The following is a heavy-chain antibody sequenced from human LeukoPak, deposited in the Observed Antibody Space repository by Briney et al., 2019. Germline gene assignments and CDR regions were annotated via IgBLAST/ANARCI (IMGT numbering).Heavy chain of an antibody. CDR1: GFTFSDYY. J-gene: IGHJ4*02. CDR3: AKDPDYYGSGSYSGDY. CDR2: ISNSGDTK. Sequence: GGSLRLSCATSGFTFSDYYMNWIRQAPGKGPEWVSYISNSGDTKYYTDSVKGRFTISRDNAKNSLYLQMNSLRAEDTAVYYCAKDPDYYGSGSYSGDYWGQGTLVTVSS. D-gene: IGHD3-10*01. V-gene: IGHV3-11*01.